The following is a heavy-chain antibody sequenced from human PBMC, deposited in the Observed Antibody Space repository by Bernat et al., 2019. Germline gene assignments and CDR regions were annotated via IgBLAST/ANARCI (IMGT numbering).Heavy chain of an antibody. CDR1: GFTFSSYW. J-gene: IGHJ4*02. V-gene: IGHV3-74*01. CDR3: ARVSAAGGFLEWLPPAFDY. Sequence: EVQLVESGGGLVQPGGSLRLSCAASGFTFSSYWMHWVRQAPGKGLVWVSRINSDGSSTSYADSVKGRFTISRDNAKNTLYRQMNSLRAEDTAVYYCARVSAAGGFLEWLPPAFDYWGQGTLVTVSS. D-gene: IGHD3-3*01. CDR2: INSDGSST.